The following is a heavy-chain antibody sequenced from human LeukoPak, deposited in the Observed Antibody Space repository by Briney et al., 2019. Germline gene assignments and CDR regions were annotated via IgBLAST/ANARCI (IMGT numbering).Heavy chain of an antibody. V-gene: IGHV4-4*07. CDR1: GGSISSYY. Sequence: SETLSLTCTVSGGSISSYYWSWIRQPAGKGLEWIGRIYTSGSTNYNPSLKSRVTMSVDTSKNQFSLKLSSVTAADTAVYYCARGYSSGWYEWFDPWGQGTLVTVSS. CDR3: ARGYSSGWYEWFDP. D-gene: IGHD6-19*01. CDR2: IYTSGST. J-gene: IGHJ5*02.